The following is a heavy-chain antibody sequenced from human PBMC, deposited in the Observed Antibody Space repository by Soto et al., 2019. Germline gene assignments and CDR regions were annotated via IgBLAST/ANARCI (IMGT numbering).Heavy chain of an antibody. J-gene: IGHJ6*02. CDR1: GFTFSSYG. Sequence: HPGGSLRLSCAASGFTFSSYGMHWVRQAPGKGLEWVAVISYDGSNKYYADSVKGRFTISRDNSKNTLYLQMNSLRAEDTAVYYCAKSGFLEWYYYGMDVWGQGTTVTVSS. D-gene: IGHD3-3*01. V-gene: IGHV3-30*18. CDR3: AKSGFLEWYYYGMDV. CDR2: ISYDGSNK.